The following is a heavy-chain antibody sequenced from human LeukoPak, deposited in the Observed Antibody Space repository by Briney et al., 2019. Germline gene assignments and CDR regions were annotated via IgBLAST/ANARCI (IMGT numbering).Heavy chain of an antibody. CDR1: GYSISSGYY. CDR2: IYHSGST. CDR3: ARETRGSSGYPPNY. J-gene: IGHJ4*02. V-gene: IGHV4-38-2*02. D-gene: IGHD3-22*01. Sequence: SETLSLTCTVSGYSISSGYYWGWIRQPPGKGLEWIGSIYHSGSTYYNPSLKSRVTISVDTSKNQFSLKLSSVTAVDTAVYYCARETRGSSGYPPNYWGQGTLVTVSS.